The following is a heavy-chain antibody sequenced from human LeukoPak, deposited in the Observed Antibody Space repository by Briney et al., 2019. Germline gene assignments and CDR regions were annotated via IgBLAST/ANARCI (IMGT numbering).Heavy chain of an antibody. V-gene: IGHV4-39*01. Sequence: SETLSLTCTVSGDSISSSNYYWGWIRQSPGRGLEWIGSMYYRGSTDYNPSLKSRVTISADTSKNQVSLTLSSVTAADTAVYYCSTGYNCNYIFFHWGQGTLVTVSS. J-gene: IGHJ4*01. CDR2: MYYRGST. CDR3: STGYNCNYIFFH. CDR1: GDSISSSNYY. D-gene: IGHD1-7*01.